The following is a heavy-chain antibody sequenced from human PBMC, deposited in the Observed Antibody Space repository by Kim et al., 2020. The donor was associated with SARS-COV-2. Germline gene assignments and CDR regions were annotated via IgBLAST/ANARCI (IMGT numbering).Heavy chain of an antibody. CDR3: AGYSGLPYYYYGMDV. D-gene: IGHD1-26*01. Sequence: DSVKGRFTISRDNAKNSLYLQMNSLRAEDTAVYYCAGYSGLPYYYYGMDVWGQGTTVTVSS. J-gene: IGHJ6*02. V-gene: IGHV3-48*03.